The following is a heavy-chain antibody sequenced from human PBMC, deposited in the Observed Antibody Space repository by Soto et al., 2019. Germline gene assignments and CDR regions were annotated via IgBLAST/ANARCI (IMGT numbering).Heavy chain of an antibody. Sequence: PGGSLRLSCAASGFTFSSYDMHWVRQATGKGLEWVSAIGTAGDTYYPGSVKGRFTISRENAKNSLYLQMNSLRAGDTAVYYCAKGRGAGDYYYYGMDVWGQGTTVTAP. D-gene: IGHD6-19*01. V-gene: IGHV3-13*04. CDR3: AKGRGAGDYYYYGMDV. CDR1: GFTFSSYD. J-gene: IGHJ6*02. CDR2: IGTAGDT.